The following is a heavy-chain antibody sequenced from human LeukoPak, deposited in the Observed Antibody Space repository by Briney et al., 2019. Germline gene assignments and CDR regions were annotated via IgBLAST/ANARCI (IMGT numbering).Heavy chain of an antibody. Sequence: GGSLRLSCAASGFTFSSYSMSWVRQAPGKGLEWVSSISSSSSYIYYADSVKGRLTISRDNAKNSLYLQMNSLIAEDTAVYCCARVVVVPASIGYYYYYMDVWGKGTTVTVSS. CDR1: GFTFSSYS. CDR2: ISSSSSYI. J-gene: IGHJ6*03. CDR3: ARVVVVPASIGYYYYYMDV. D-gene: IGHD2-2*02. V-gene: IGHV3-21*01.